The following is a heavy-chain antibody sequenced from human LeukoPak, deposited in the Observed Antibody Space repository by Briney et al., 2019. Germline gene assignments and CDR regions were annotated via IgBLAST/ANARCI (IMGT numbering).Heavy chain of an antibody. CDR1: GYTFSSYG. J-gene: IGHJ3*02. CDR2: ISGYNGNT. Sequence: ASVKVSCKASGYTFSSYGLSWVRQAPGQGLEWMGWISGYNGNTNYAQKVQGRVTMTTDTSTSTAYMELRSLRSDDTAVYYCARVALGISDAFDIWGQGTMVTVSS. CDR3: ARVALGISDAFDI. V-gene: IGHV1-18*01. D-gene: IGHD1-26*01.